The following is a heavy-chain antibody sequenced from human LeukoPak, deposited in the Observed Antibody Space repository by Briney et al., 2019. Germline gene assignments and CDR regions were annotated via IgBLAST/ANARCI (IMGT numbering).Heavy chain of an antibody. CDR1: GGSISSSNW. CDR2: IYHSGST. Sequence: PSGTLSLTCAVSGGSISSSNWWSWVRQPPGKGLEWIGEIYHSGSTNYNPSLKSRVTISVDKSKNQFSLKLSSVTAADTAVYYCARVVRYSSSWYYFDYWGQGTLVTVSS. CDR3: ARVVRYSSSWYYFDY. V-gene: IGHV4-4*02. D-gene: IGHD6-13*01. J-gene: IGHJ4*02.